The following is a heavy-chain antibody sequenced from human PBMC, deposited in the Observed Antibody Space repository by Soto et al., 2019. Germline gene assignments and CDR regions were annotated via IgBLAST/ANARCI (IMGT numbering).Heavy chain of an antibody. CDR3: ARRSGDRSRSYGLDV. J-gene: IGHJ6*02. CDR2: IYPGDSDT. CDR1: GYTFTTYW. Sequence: EVQLVQSGAAVKKPGESLKISCKAYGYTFTTYWIGWVRQMPGKGLEWMAIIYPGDSDTRYSPSFQGQVTISADKSINTAYLQGSSLKASDTAMYYCARRSGDRSRSYGLDVWGQGTTVTVSS. V-gene: IGHV5-51*03. D-gene: IGHD3-10*01.